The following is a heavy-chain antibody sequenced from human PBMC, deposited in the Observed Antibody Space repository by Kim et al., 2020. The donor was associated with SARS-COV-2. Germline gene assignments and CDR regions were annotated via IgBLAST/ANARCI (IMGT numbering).Heavy chain of an antibody. V-gene: IGHV4-39*01. CDR3: ARCYDILTGYQGPAFDI. D-gene: IGHD3-9*01. CDR1: GGSISSSSYY. Sequence: SETLSLTCTVSGGSISSSSYYWGWIRQPPGKGLEWIGSIYYSGSTYYNPSLKSRVTISVDTSKNQFSLKLSSVTAADTAVYYCARCYDILTGYQGPAFDIWGQGTMGPVSS. J-gene: IGHJ3*02. CDR2: IYYSGST.